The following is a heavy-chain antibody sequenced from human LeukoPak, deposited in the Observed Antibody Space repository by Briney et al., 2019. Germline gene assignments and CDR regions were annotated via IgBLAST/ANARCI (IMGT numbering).Heavy chain of an antibody. CDR1: GYTFTSYY. CDR2: INPSGGST. CDR3: AKEGVIDYGDPYYFDY. V-gene: IGHV1-46*01. D-gene: IGHD4-17*01. Sequence: ASMKVSCKASGYTFTSYYMHWVRQAPGQGLEWMGIINPSGGSTSYAQKFQGRVTMTRDTSTSTVYMELSSLRSEDTAVYYCAKEGVIDYGDPYYFDYWGQGTLVTVSS. J-gene: IGHJ4*02.